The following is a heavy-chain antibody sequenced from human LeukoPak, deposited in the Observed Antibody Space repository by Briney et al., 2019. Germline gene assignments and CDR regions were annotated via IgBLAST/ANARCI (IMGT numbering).Heavy chain of an antibody. V-gene: IGHV4-39*07. CDR1: GGSISSSSYY. CDR3: ARVAAAGNYYFDY. CDR2: IYYSGST. Sequence: PSETLSLTCTVSGGSISSSSYYWGWIRQPPGKGLEWIGSIYYSGSTYYNPSLKNRVTISIDTSKNQFSLKLSSVTAADTAVYFCARVAAAGNYYFDYWGQGTLVTVSS. J-gene: IGHJ4*02. D-gene: IGHD6-13*01.